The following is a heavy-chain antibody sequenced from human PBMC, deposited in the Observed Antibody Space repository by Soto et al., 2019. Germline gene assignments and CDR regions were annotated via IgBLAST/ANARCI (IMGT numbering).Heavy chain of an antibody. Sequence: SETLSLTCAVYGGSFSGYYWSWIRQPPGKGLEWIGEINHSGSTNYNPSLKSRVTISVDTSKNQFSLKLSSVTAADTAVYYCARTQTRVYCSGGSCYHYYYYGMDVWGQGTTVIVSS. V-gene: IGHV4-34*01. D-gene: IGHD2-15*01. CDR1: GGSFSGYY. J-gene: IGHJ6*02. CDR2: INHSGST. CDR3: ARTQTRVYCSGGSCYHYYYYGMDV.